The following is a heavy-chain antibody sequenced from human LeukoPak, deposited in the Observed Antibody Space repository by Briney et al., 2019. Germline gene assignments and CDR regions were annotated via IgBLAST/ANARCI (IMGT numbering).Heavy chain of an antibody. V-gene: IGHV3-23*01. CDR3: AKDGGGYGRIDY. J-gene: IGHJ4*02. CDR1: GFTFGSYA. D-gene: IGHD5-12*01. Sequence: PGESLRLSCAASGFTFGSYAMTWVRQAPGKGLEWVSTSGTGGSTYYADSVKGRFTISRDNSKSTLYLQMNSLRTEDTAVYYCAKDGGGYGRIDYWGQGTLVTVSS. CDR2: SGTGGST.